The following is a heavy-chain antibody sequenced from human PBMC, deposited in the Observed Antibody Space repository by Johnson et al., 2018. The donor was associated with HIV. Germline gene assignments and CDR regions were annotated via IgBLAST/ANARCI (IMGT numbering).Heavy chain of an antibody. CDR1: GFTFSSYA. Sequence: QVQLMESGGGVVQPGRSLRLSCAASGFTFSSYALYWVRQVPGKGLEWVATISYDGSNKYYADSVKGRFTISSDNSKNTLYLQMNSLRVEDTAVYYCARDPLGSSWFEGDAFDIWGRGTMVTVSS. D-gene: IGHD6-13*01. V-gene: IGHV3-30-3*01. CDR2: ISYDGSNK. CDR3: ARDPLGSSWFEGDAFDI. J-gene: IGHJ3*02.